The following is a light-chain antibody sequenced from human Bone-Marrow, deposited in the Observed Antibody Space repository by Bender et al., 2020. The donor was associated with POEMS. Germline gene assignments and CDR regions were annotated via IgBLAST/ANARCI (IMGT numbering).Light chain of an antibody. Sequence: QSALTQPRSVSGSPGQSVSISCTGTSSDVGASNYVSWYQQHPGKAPKLMIYDVSTRPSGVPDRFSGSKSGNTASLSISGLQAEDEADYYCFSHAGTYSLVFGSGTKVTVL. V-gene: IGLV2-11*01. CDR2: DVS. CDR3: FSHAGTYSLV. J-gene: IGLJ1*01. CDR1: SSDVGASNY.